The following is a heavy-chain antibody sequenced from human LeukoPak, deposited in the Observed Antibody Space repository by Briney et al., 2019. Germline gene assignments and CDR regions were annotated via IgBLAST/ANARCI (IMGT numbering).Heavy chain of an antibody. D-gene: IGHD3-16*01. Sequence: PGGSLRLSCAASGFTFSGSAMHWVRQASGKGLEWVGRIRSKANSYATAYAASVKGRFAISRDDSKNTAYLQMNSLKTEDTAVYYCTRRESFLWWFDPWGQGTLVTVSS. CDR2: IRSKANSYAT. V-gene: IGHV3-73*01. CDR3: TRRESFLWWFDP. J-gene: IGHJ5*02. CDR1: GFTFSGSA.